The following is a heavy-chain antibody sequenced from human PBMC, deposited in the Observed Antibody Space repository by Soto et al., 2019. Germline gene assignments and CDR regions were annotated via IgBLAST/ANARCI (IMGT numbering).Heavy chain of an antibody. J-gene: IGHJ6*02. D-gene: IGHD3-10*01. Sequence: QVQLVQSGAEVKKPGASVKVSCKASGYTFTSYYMHWVRQAPGQGLEWMGIINPSGGSTSYAQKYQGRVTMTRDPSTSTVYMELSSLRSEDTAVYYCGYGSGSYSNRYGMDVWGQGTTVTVSS. V-gene: IGHV1-46*01. CDR2: INPSGGST. CDR1: GYTFTSYY. CDR3: GYGSGSYSNRYGMDV.